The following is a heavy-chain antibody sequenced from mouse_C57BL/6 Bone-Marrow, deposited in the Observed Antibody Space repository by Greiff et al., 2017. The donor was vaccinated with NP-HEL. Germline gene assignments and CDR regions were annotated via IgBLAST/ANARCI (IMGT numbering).Heavy chain of an antibody. CDR1: GYSLTSGYY. CDR3: ARGGGPEDY. J-gene: IGHJ2*01. Sequence: DVQLQESGPGLVKPSQSLSLPCSVPGYSLTSGYYWYWIRQFPGNKLEWMGYISYDGSNNYNPSVKNRISITRDTSKNQFYLTLNSVTTEDTATYYYARGGGPEDYWGQGTTLTVTS. V-gene: IGHV3-6*01. D-gene: IGHD3-3*01. CDR2: ISYDGSN.